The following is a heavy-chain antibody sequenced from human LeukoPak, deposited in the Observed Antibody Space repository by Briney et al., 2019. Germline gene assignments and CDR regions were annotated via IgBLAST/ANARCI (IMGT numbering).Heavy chain of an antibody. CDR3: AKDRRPIRITIFGVVDY. V-gene: IGHV3-23*01. D-gene: IGHD3-3*01. Sequence: GGSLRLSCAASGFTFSSYAMSWVRQAPGKGLEWVSAISGSGGSTYYADSVKGRSTISRDNSKNTLYLQMNSLRAEDTAVYYCAKDRRPIRITIFGVVDYWGQGTLVTVSS. CDR1: GFTFSSYA. J-gene: IGHJ4*02. CDR2: ISGSGGST.